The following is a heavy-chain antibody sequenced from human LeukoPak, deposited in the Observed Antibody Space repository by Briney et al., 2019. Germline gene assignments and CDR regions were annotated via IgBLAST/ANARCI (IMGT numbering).Heavy chain of an antibody. Sequence: SETLSLTCAVYGGSFSGYYWSWIRQPPGKGLEWIGEINHSGSTNYNPSLKSRVTISVDTSKNQFSLKLSSVTAADTAVYYCARLQKRYNGNEGWFDPWGQGTLVTVSS. CDR1: GGSFSGYY. D-gene: IGHD1-1*01. CDR3: ARLQKRYNGNEGWFDP. J-gene: IGHJ5*02. CDR2: INHSGST. V-gene: IGHV4-34*01.